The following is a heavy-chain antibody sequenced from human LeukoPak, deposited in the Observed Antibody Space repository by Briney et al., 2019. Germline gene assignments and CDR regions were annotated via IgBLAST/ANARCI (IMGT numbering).Heavy chain of an antibody. CDR1: GGSISSSNW. Sequence: SETLSLTCAVSGGSISSSNWWSWVRQPPGKGLEWIGEIYHSGSTNYNPSLKSRVTISVDTSKNRFSLKLSSVTAADTAVYYCARGPKDSSGYYYYYYYMDVWGKGTTVTVSS. CDR3: ARGPKDSSGYYYYYYYMDV. CDR2: IYHSGST. V-gene: IGHV4-4*02. D-gene: IGHD3-22*01. J-gene: IGHJ6*03.